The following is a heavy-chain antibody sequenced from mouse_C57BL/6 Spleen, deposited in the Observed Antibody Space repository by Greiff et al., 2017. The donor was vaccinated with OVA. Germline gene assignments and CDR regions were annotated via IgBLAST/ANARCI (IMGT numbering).Heavy chain of an antibody. CDR2: ISSGSSTI. J-gene: IGHJ1*03. CDR3: ARGADYWYVDV. CDR1: GFTFSDYG. V-gene: IGHV5-17*01. Sequence: EVKLMESGGGLVKPGGSLKLSCAASGFTFSDYGMHWVRQAPEKGLEWVAYISSGSSTIYYADTVKGRFTISRDNAKNTLFLQMASLRSEDTAMDYCARGADYWYVDVWGTGTTVTVSS.